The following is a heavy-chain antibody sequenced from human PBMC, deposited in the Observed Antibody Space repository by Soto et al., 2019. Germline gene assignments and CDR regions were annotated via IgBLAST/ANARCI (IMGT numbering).Heavy chain of an antibody. CDR3: ARSQGSSTSLEIYYYYYYGMDV. CDR2: ISAYNGNT. D-gene: IGHD2-2*01. J-gene: IGHJ6*02. CDR1: GYTFTNYG. Sequence: QVQLVQSGSEVKKPGASVKVSCKASGYTFTNYGMSWVRQAPGQGLEWMGWISAYNGNTNHAQNFQGRVTMTTDTSTNTAYMELRSLRSDDTAVYYCARSQGSSTSLEIYYYYYYGMDVWGQGTTVTVSS. V-gene: IGHV1-18*01.